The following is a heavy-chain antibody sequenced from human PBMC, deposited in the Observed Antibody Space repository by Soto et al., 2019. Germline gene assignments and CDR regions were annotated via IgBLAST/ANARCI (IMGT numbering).Heavy chain of an antibody. CDR3: ARQKGVRDFWSGYEGIYGMDV. Sequence: GESLKISCKGSGYSFTSYWISWVRQMPGKGLEWMGRIDPSDSYTNYSPSFQGHVTISADKSISTAYLQWSSLKASDTAMYYCARQKGVRDFWSGYEGIYGMDVWGQGTTVTVSS. D-gene: IGHD3-3*01. V-gene: IGHV5-10-1*01. CDR2: IDPSDSYT. J-gene: IGHJ6*02. CDR1: GYSFTSYW.